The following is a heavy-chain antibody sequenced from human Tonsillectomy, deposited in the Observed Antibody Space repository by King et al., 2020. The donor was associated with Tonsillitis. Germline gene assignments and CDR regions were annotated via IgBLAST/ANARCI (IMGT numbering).Heavy chain of an antibody. V-gene: IGHV3-43*02. J-gene: IGHJ4*02. D-gene: IGHD5-18*01. CDR1: GFTFDDYA. CDR3: AKEVDTAMVLDY. CDR2: ISGDGGST. Sequence: VQLVESGGGVVQPGGSLRLSCAASGFTFDDYAMHWVRQAPGKGLEWVSLISGDGGSTYYADSVQGRFTISRDNSKNSLYLQMNSLRTEDTALYYCAKEVDTAMVLDYWGQGTLVTVSS.